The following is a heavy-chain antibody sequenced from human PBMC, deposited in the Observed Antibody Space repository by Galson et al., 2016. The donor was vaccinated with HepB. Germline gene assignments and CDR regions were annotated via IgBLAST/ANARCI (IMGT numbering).Heavy chain of an antibody. J-gene: IGHJ4*02. V-gene: IGHV2-5*02. CDR2: IYWDDFK. CDR3: AHRGFMGELSPSSFDY. Sequence: PALVKPTQTLTLTCTFSGFSLTTSGVGVGWIRQPPGKALEWLALIYWDDFKHYSPSLKSRLTITKDTSKNQVVPAMTNMDPVDTATYYCAHRGFMGELSPSSFDYWGQGTLVTVSS. D-gene: IGHD3-16*02. CDR1: GFSLTTSGVG.